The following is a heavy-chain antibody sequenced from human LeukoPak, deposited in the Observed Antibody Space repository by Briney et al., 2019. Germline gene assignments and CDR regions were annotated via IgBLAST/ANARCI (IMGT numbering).Heavy chain of an antibody. CDR1: GFTFSNYA. J-gene: IGHJ4*02. Sequence: PGGSLRLSCAASGFTFSNYAMSWVRQAPGKGLEWVSGISANGGSYYADSVKGRFTVSRDISKNTLYLQMNSLRAEDTAVYFCAKAGSAWSRATYAFDSWGQGTLVTVSS. D-gene: IGHD6-19*01. CDR3: AKAGSAWSRATYAFDS. CDR2: ISANGGS. V-gene: IGHV3-23*01.